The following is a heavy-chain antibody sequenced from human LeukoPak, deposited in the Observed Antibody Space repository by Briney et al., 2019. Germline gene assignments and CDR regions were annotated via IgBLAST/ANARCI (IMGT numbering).Heavy chain of an antibody. CDR3: ARERKWDFPFDY. CDR1: GYTFTGYY. Sequence: ASVTVSCKASGYTFTGYYMHWVRQAPGQGLEWMGRINPNSGGTNYAQKFQGRVTMTRDTSISTAYMELSRLRSDDTAVYYCARERKWDFPFDYWGQGTLVTVSS. V-gene: IGHV1-2*06. J-gene: IGHJ4*02. CDR2: INPNSGGT. D-gene: IGHD1-26*01.